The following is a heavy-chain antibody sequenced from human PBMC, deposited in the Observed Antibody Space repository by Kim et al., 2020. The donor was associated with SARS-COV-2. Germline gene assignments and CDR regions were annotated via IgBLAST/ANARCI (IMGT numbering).Heavy chain of an antibody. D-gene: IGHD5-12*01. CDR3: ASNRPYSGYDGYDFDY. J-gene: IGHJ4*02. V-gene: IGHV3-11*03. CDR2: ISSSSSYT. CDR1: GFTFSDYY. Sequence: GGSLRLSCAASGFTFSDYYMSWIRQAPGKGLEWVSYISSSSSYTNYADSVKGRFTISRDNAKNSLYLQMNSLRAEDTAVYYCASNRPYSGYDGYDFDYWGQGTLVTVSS.